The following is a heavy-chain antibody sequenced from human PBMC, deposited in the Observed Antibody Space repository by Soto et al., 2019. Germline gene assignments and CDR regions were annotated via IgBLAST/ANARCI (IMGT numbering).Heavy chain of an antibody. Sequence: QAQLEQSGDEVKKPGASVKVSCKASGYSFAGYNITWVRQVRGQGLEWMGYVRPSNGDTDYAQKFQGRVTMTTDTSTRTAYMELRSVTSDDTAMYFCARDGGGIADVWGQGTTVTVS. J-gene: IGHJ6*02. CDR1: GYSFAGYN. D-gene: IGHD2-21*01. CDR3: ARDGGGIADV. V-gene: IGHV1-18*04. CDR2: VRPSNGDT.